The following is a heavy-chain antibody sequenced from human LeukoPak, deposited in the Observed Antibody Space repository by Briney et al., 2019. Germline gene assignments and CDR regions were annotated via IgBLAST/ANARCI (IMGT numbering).Heavy chain of an antibody. Sequence: SETLSLTCTVSGGSISSGNYYWDWIRQPPGKGLEWIGGIHYSGSTYYNPSLKSRVTISVDTSKNQFSLKLSSVTAADTAVYYCARRPRGYFDYWGQGTLVTVSS. V-gene: IGHV4-39*01. D-gene: IGHD3-10*01. CDR1: GGSISSGNYY. CDR2: IHYSGST. J-gene: IGHJ4*02. CDR3: ARRPRGYFDY.